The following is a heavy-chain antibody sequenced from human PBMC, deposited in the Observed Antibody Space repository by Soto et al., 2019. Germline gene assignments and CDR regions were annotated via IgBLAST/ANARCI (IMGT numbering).Heavy chain of an antibody. D-gene: IGHD2-2*01. Sequence: GGSLRLSCSASGFTFSSYAMHWVRQAPGKGLEYVSAISSNGGSTYYADSVKGRFTISRDNSKNTLYLQMSSLRAEDTAVYYCVKDRLGAVVVPAAHALDIWGQGTMVTVSS. J-gene: IGHJ3*02. CDR2: ISSNGGST. CDR3: VKDRLGAVVVPAAHALDI. CDR1: GFTFSSYA. V-gene: IGHV3-64D*06.